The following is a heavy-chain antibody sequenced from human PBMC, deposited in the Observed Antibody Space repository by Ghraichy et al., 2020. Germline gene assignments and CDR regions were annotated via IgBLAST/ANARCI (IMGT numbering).Heavy chain of an antibody. Sequence: GGSLRLSCAATGFMFRHYTMTWVRMAPGKGLEWIAAITSDSTYIHYTDSVQGRFTISRDNANNSLFLQMNSLRVEDTAVYYCARGIRQGFVVSAAFYGMDVWGQATTVIVSS. CDR1: GFMFRHYT. J-gene: IGHJ6*02. D-gene: IGHD2-21*02. CDR3: ARGIRQGFVVSAAFYGMDV. CDR2: ITSDSTYI. V-gene: IGHV3-21*06.